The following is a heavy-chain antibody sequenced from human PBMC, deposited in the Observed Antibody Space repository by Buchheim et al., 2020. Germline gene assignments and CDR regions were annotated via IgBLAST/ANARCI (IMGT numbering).Heavy chain of an antibody. CDR3: ARGDNWFRGDHAIHY. CDR2: IFYSGST. J-gene: IGHJ4*02. CDR1: GDSMNSYY. D-gene: IGHD1-1*01. V-gene: IGHV4-59*01. Sequence: QMQLQESGPGLVKPSETLSLMCSVSGDSMNSYYWSWIRQPSGKGLEWLGYIFYSGSTYYNPSLKSRLTISMDMSKNQFSLRLRSVTAADTAVYYCARGDNWFRGDHAIHYWGQGIL.